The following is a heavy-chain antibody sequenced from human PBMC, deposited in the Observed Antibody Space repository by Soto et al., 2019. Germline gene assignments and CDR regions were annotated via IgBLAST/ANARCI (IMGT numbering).Heavy chain of an antibody. CDR3: ARDGNPQWIIQDGLDV. V-gene: IGHV1-2*02. D-gene: IGHD5-12*01. CDR2: IDAKSGGT. J-gene: IGHJ6*02. CDR1: GYNFTDYC. Sequence: ASVKVSCKASGYNFTDYCLHWVRQTPGQGLEWMGWIDAKSGGTNYAQKFQGRVTMTRDTSATSVYMELTRLTYDDTGIYYCARDGNPQWIIQDGLDVWGQGATVTVSS.